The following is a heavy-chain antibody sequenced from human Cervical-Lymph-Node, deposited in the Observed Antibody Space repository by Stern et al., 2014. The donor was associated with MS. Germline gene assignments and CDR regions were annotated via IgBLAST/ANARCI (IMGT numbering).Heavy chain of an antibody. V-gene: IGHV4-31*03. Sequence: QLQLQESGPGLVKPSQTLSLTCTVSGGAVSSGDRYWSWIRQHPGKGLEWIGYISYSGNTYYNPSLESRVTISMDRSKNQFSLKLRSVTAADTAVYYCARVTEFLRFFYPDYWGQGIRVTVSS. J-gene: IGHJ4*02. CDR1: GGAVSSGDRY. CDR2: ISYSGNT. CDR3: ARVTEFLRFFYPDY. D-gene: IGHD3-3*01.